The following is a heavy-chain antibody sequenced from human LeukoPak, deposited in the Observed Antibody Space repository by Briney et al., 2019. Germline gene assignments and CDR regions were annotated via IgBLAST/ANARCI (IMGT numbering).Heavy chain of an antibody. D-gene: IGHD4/OR15-4a*01. J-gene: IGHJ4*02. CDR1: GFVFSAYG. CDR3: ARELTMYTFNYFDY. V-gene: IGHV3-30*02. Sequence: GGSLRLSCTASGFVFSAYGMHWVRQAPGKGLEWVAFIRYDGSNKYYADSVKGRFTISRDNSKNTLYLQMNSLRAEDTAVYYCARELTMYTFNYFDYWGQGTLVTVSS. CDR2: IRYDGSNK.